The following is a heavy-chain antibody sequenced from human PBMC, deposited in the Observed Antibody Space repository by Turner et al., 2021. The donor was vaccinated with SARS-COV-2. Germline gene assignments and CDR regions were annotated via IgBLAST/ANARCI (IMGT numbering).Heavy chain of an antibody. V-gene: IGHV4-39*01. D-gene: IGHD3-10*01. CDR2: IYYSGST. Sequence: LQLQESGPGLGKPSETLSLTCTVPGGSISSSPYYWGWIRQPPGKGLEWIGSIYYSGSTHYNPSLKSRVTISVDTSKNQFSLKLSSVTAADTAVYYCARRSEGYYGSGSHWFDPWGQGTLVTVSS. J-gene: IGHJ5*02. CDR1: GGSISSSPYY. CDR3: ARRSEGYYGSGSHWFDP.